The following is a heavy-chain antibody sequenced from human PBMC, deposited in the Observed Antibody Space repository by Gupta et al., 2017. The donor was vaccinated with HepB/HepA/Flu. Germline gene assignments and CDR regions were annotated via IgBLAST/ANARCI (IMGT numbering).Heavy chain of an antibody. CDR2: VYYSGST. Sequence: QVQLQESGPGLVKPSETLSLSCTVSGVSISSYYWSWIRQSPGKGLEWIGYVYYSGSTKYNPSLKSRVTISVDTSKNQFSLKLSSVTPADTAVYYCARDLGYCSNLSCYSWFDPWGQGILVTGSS. J-gene: IGHJ5*02. CDR3: ARDLGYCSNLSCYSWFDP. CDR1: GVSISSYY. V-gene: IGHV4-59*01. D-gene: IGHD2-2*01.